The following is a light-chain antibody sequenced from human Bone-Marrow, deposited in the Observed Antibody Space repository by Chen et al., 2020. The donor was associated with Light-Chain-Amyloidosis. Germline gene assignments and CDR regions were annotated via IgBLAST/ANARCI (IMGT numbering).Light chain of an antibody. V-gene: IGLV3-25*03. J-gene: IGLJ2*01. CDR2: RDT. CDR3: QSADSSGTDEVI. Sequence: SYELTQPPSVSVSPGQTARITCSGDDLPTKYAYWYQQKPGQAPVLVTHRDTERPSGISERFSGSSSGTTATLTLSGVQAEDEADYHCQSADSSGTDEVIFGGGTKLTVL. CDR1: DLPTKY.